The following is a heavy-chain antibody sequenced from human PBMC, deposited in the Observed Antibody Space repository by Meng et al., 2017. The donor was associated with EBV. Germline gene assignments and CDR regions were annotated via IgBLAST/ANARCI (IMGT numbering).Heavy chain of an antibody. D-gene: IGHD3-10*01. CDR3: ASESGRGYTPDY. CDR1: GGPFRNYA. V-gene: IGHV1-69*01. Sequence: QVQLVQSAAEGKKPGSSVKVSCKTSGGPFRNYAISWGRQAPGQGLEWLGGFLPTLGAPNYAQKFHGRVSITADESTSTHYMDLSSLRSEDTAVYYCASESGRGYTPDYWGQGTLVTVSS. CDR2: FLPTLGAP. J-gene: IGHJ4*02.